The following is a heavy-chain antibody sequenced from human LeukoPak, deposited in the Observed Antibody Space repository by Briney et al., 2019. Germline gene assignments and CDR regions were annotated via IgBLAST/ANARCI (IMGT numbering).Heavy chain of an antibody. CDR2: ISYDGSNK. J-gene: IGHJ4*02. CDR1: GFSFSGHW. CDR3: ARAAAAGAPSGY. D-gene: IGHD6-13*01. Sequence: PGGSLRLSCAASGFSFSGHWMNWVRQAPGKGLEGVAVISYDGSNKYYADSVKGRFTISRDNSKNTLYLQMNSLRAEDTAVYYCARAAAAGAPSGYRGQGTLVTVSS. V-gene: IGHV3-30-3*01.